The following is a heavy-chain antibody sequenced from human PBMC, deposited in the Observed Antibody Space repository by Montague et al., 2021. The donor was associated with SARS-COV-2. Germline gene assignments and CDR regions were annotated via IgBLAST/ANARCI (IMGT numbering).Heavy chain of an antibody. V-gene: IGHV3-30-3*01. Sequence: SLRLSCAASGFTFTSYSMNWVRQAPGKGLEALSVISSDGSCKYYADSVKGRFTISRDNSRNTLYLQLNSLRPEDTAVYYCARDLLRHKGGFDSWGQGTLVTVSS. D-gene: IGHD2/OR15-2a*01. J-gene: IGHJ4*02. CDR2: ISSDGSCK. CDR3: ARDLLRHKGGFDS. CDR1: GFTFTSYS.